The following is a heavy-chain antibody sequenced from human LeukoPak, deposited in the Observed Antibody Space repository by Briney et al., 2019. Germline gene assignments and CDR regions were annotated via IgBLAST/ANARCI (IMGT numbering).Heavy chain of an antibody. CDR1: GFTFSNAW. V-gene: IGHV3-15*01. J-gene: IGHJ4*02. CDR2: IKSKTDGGTT. D-gene: IGHD6-13*01. CDR3: TSRWGYSSSRSPFDY. Sequence: GGSLRLSGAASGFTFSNAWMSWVRQAPGKGLEWVGRIKSKTDGGTTDYAAPVKGRFTISRDDSKNTLYLQMNSLKTEDTAVYYCTSRWGYSSSRSPFDYWGQGTLVTVSS.